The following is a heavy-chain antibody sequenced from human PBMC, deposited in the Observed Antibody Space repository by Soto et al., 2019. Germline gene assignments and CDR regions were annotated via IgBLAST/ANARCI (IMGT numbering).Heavy chain of an antibody. CDR3: AKGDCSGGRCYRGFDY. CDR2: VSASGSIT. Sequence: EVQVLESGGGLVQPGGSLRLSCAASGFRFSNYDMSWVRQATGKGLEWVSGVSASGSITSYADSAKGRFTISRDNAKNTTFLQMNSLRAEDTAVYFCAKGDCSGGRCYRGFDYWGQGTLVTVSA. V-gene: IGHV3-23*01. D-gene: IGHD2-15*01. J-gene: IGHJ4*02. CDR1: GFRFSNYD.